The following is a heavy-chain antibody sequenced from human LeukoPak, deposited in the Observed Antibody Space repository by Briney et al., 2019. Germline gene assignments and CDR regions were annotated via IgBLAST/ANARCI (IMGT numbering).Heavy chain of an antibody. V-gene: IGHV4-30-4*08. D-gene: IGHD2-2*02. CDR1: GGSISSGDYY. J-gene: IGHJ4*02. Sequence: PSETLSLTCTVSGGSISSGDYYWSWIRQPPGKGLEWIGYIYYSGSTYYNPSLKSRVTISVDTSKNQFSLKLSSVTAADTAVYYCAREDCSSTSCYIGRDEGGLYFDYWGQGTLVTVSS. CDR3: AREDCSSTSCYIGRDEGGLYFDY. CDR2: IYYSGST.